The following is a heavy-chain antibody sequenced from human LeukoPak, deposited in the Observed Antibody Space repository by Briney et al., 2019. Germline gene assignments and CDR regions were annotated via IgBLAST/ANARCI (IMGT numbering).Heavy chain of an antibody. J-gene: IGHJ6*03. V-gene: IGHV3-21*01. CDR2: ISRSSYYI. Sequence: KSGGSLRLSCAASGPTVSSNCMNWVRQAPGKGLEWVSSISRSSYYIYYTDSVKGRFTISRDNAKNSLYLQMNSLRAEDTAVYYCARDPPLVSGPVYYYYYMDVWGKGTTVTVSS. CDR1: GPTVSSNC. D-gene: IGHD5/OR15-5a*01. CDR3: ARDPPLVSGPVYYYYYMDV.